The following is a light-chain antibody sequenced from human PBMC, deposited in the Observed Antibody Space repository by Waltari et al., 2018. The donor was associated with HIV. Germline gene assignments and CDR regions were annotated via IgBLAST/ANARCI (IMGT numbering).Light chain of an antibody. Sequence: SYVLTQPPSVSVAPGQTARISCVGNNIGSKSVQWYQQRPGQAPILVVSEDTERPSGIPARISGSNSGNTATLTISRVEAGDEAVYYCQVWDSSHYHRGVFGGGTNLTVL. J-gene: IGLJ3*02. V-gene: IGLV3-21*02. CDR3: QVWDSSHYHRGV. CDR2: EDT. CDR1: NIGSKS.